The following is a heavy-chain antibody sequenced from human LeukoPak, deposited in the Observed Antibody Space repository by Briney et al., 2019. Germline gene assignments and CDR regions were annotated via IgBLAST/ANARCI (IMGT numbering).Heavy chain of an antibody. J-gene: IGHJ4*02. CDR3: ARDRGVRGNLDY. CDR2: VFYSGST. Sequence: SETLSLTCTVSGGSISSYYWSWIRQPPGKGLEWLGYVFYSGSTNYNPSLKSRVTISVDKSKNQFSLKLSSVTAADTAVYYCARDRGVRGNLDYWGQGTLVTVSS. V-gene: IGHV4-59*12. D-gene: IGHD3-10*01. CDR1: GGSISSYY.